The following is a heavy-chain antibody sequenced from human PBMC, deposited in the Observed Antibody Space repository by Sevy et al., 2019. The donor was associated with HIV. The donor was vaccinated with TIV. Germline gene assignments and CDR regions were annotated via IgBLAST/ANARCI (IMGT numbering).Heavy chain of an antibody. CDR3: ARDCSSTTCLWGLDV. J-gene: IGHJ6*02. Sequence: GGSLRLSCAASGFTFSNYWMSWVRQAPGKGLEWVAHIKRDGSEKYYVDSVKGRFTISRDNAQNSLYLQMNSLRAEDTAVYYGARDCSSTTCLWGLDVWGQGTTVTVSS. CDR1: GFTFSNYW. CDR2: IKRDGSEK. V-gene: IGHV3-7*03. D-gene: IGHD2-2*01.